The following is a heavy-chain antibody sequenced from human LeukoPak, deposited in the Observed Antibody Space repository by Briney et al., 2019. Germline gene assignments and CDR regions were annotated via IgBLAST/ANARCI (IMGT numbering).Heavy chain of an antibody. CDR2: ISPNSGGT. CDR1: GYTFNDYY. D-gene: IGHD5-12*01. V-gene: IGHV1-2*02. J-gene: IGHJ5*02. Sequence: ASVKVSCKASGYTFNDYYIHWVRQAPGQGLEWMGWISPNSGGTNHAQKFQGRITMTRDTSITTAYMELSSLTSDDTAVYYCAEVGGYGHLDLWGQGTLVTVSS. CDR3: AEVGGYGHLDL.